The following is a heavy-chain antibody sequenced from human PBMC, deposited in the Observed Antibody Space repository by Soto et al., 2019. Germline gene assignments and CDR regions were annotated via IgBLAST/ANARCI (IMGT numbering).Heavy chain of an antibody. D-gene: IGHD5-12*01. CDR3: ARGFKRWLPSY. CDR2: IYYSGST. V-gene: IGHV4-59*01. Sequence: QVQLQESGPGLVKPSETLSLTCTVSGGSISSYYWSWIRQPPGKGLEWIGYIYYSGSTNYNPSLMSRVTISVDTSKNQFSLKLSSVTAADTAVYYCARGFKRWLPSYWGQGTLVTVSS. CDR1: GGSISSYY. J-gene: IGHJ4*02.